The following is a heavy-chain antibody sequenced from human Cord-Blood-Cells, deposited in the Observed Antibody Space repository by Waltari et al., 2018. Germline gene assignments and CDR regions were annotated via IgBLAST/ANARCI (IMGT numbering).Heavy chain of an antibody. D-gene: IGHD1-26*01. CDR3: ARLKGYSGSYYNAFDI. V-gene: IGHV4-34*01. CDR2: INHSGNT. Sequence: QVQLQQWGAGLLKPSETLSLTCAVYGGSFSGYYWSWIRQPPGKGPEWIGEINHSGNTNYNPSLKSRVTISVDTSKNQFSLKLSSVTAADTAVYYCARLKGYSGSYYNAFDIWGQGTMVTVSS. CDR1: GGSFSGYY. J-gene: IGHJ3*02.